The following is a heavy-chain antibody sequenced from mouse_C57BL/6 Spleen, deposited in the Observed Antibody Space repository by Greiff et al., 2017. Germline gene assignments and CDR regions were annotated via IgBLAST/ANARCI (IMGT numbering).Heavy chain of an antibody. J-gene: IGHJ1*03. CDR2: ISYSGST. CDR1: GYSITSDY. D-gene: IGHD2-4*01. CDR3: ARLGDYPYWYFDV. Sequence: DVHLVESGPGLAKPSQTLSLTCSVTGYSITSDYWNWIRKFPGNKLEYMGYISYSGSTYYNPSLKSRISITRDTSKNQYYLQLKSVTTEDTATYYCARLGDYPYWYFDVWGTGTTLTVSS. V-gene: IGHV3-8*01.